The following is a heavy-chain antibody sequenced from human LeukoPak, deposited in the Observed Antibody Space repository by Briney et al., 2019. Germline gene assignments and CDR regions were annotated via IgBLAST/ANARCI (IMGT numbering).Heavy chain of an antibody. V-gene: IGHV4-31*03. D-gene: IGHD2-8*01. CDR1: GGSISSGGYY. J-gene: IGHJ3*02. Sequence: KSSETLSLTCTVSGGSISSGGYYWSWIRQHPGKGLAWIGYIYYSGSTYYNPSLKSRVTISVDTSKNQFSLKLSSVTAADTAVYYCAGVYLDAFDIWGQGTMVTVSS. CDR2: IYYSGST. CDR3: AGVYLDAFDI.